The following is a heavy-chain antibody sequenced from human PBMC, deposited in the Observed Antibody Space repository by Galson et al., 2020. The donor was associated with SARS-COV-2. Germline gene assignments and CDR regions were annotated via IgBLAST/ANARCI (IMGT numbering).Heavy chain of an antibody. Sequence: ETSETLSLTRTVSGGSISSSSYYWGWIRQPPGKGLEWIGSIYYSGSTYYNPSLKSRATISVDTSKIQFSLKLSSVTAADTAVYYCARHRIYCSGGSCYSGWFDPWGQGTLVTVSS. CDR1: GGSISSSSYY. D-gene: IGHD2-15*01. CDR3: ARHRIYCSGGSCYSGWFDP. J-gene: IGHJ5*02. CDR2: IYYSGST. V-gene: IGHV4-39*01.